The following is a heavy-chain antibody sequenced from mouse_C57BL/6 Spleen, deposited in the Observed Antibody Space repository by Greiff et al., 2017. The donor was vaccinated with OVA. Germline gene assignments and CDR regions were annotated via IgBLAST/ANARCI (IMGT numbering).Heavy chain of an antibody. J-gene: IGHJ4*01. CDR3: ARGGDGHYYAMDY. CDR1: GYSITSGYY. D-gene: IGHD1-2*01. CDR2: ISYDGSN. Sequence: LMESGPGLVKPSQSLSLTCSVTGYSITSGYYWNWIREFPGNKLEWMGYISYDGSNNYNPSLKNRISITRDTSKNQFFLKLNSVTTEDTATYYCARGGDGHYYAMDYWGQGTSVTVSS. V-gene: IGHV3-6*01.